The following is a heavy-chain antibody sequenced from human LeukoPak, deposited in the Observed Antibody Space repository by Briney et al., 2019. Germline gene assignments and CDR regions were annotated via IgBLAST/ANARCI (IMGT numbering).Heavy chain of an antibody. CDR3: AKDPITMVRGSFDY. CDR1: GFTLSSYG. J-gene: IGHJ4*02. V-gene: IGHV3-30*02. CDR2: IRCDGSNK. D-gene: IGHD3-10*01. Sequence: GGSLRLSCAASGFTLSSYGMHWVRQAPGKGLEWVAFIRCDGSNKYYADSVKGRFTISRDNSKNTLYLQMNSLRAEDTAVYYCAKDPITMVRGSFDYWGQGTLVTVSS.